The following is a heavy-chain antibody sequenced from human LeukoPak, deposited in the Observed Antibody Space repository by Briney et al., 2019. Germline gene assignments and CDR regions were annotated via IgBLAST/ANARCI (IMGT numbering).Heavy chain of an antibody. V-gene: IGHV1-24*01. CDR2: FDPEDGET. Sequence: ASVKVSCKVSGYTLTELSMHWARQAPGKGLEWMGGFDPEDGETIYAQKFQGRVTMTEDTPTDTAYMELSSLRTEDTAVYYCATDPYSSGWYHYWGQGTLVTVSS. CDR1: GYTLTELS. CDR3: ATDPYSSGWYHY. J-gene: IGHJ4*02. D-gene: IGHD6-19*01.